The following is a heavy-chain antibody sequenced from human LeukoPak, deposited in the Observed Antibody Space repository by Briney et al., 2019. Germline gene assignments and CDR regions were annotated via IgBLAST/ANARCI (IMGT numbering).Heavy chain of an antibody. CDR2: IYHSGST. CDR1: GYSISSGYY. J-gene: IGHJ3*02. D-gene: IGHD7-27*01. CDR3: ARVTGDDAFDI. V-gene: IGHV4-38-2*02. Sequence: SETLSLTCTVSGYSISSGYYWGWIRQPPGKGLEWIGSIYHSGSTYYNPSLKSRVTISVDTSKNQFSLKLSSVTAADTAVYYCARVTGDDAFDIWGQGTMVTVSS.